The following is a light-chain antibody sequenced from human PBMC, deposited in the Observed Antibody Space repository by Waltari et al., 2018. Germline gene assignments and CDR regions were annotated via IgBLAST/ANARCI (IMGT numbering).Light chain of an antibody. CDR2: WAS. CDR1: QSVLYSSNNKNQ. V-gene: IGKV4-1*01. J-gene: IGKJ1*01. Sequence: DIVMTQSPDSLAVSLGERATINCKSSQSVLYSSNNKNQLVWDQQKPGQPPKALIYWASTRESGVPDRFSGSGSGTDFTLTINSLQAEDVAVYYCQQFYTTPLTFGQGTRVEIK. CDR3: QQFYTTPLT.